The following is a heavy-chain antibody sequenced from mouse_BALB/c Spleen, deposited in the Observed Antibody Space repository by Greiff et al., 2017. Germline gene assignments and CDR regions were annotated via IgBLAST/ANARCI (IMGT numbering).Heavy chain of an antibody. Sequence: QLQQSAAELARPGGSGEMSCQASGSPFTIYTQPRGKQRPGQGLGWIGYINPSSGYTEYNQKFKDKTTLTADKSSRTAYMQLSSLTSEDSAVYYCASGYGNYAFDYWGQGTTLTVSS. D-gene: IGHD2-10*02. J-gene: IGHJ2*01. V-gene: IGHV1-4*02. CDR2: INPSSGYT. CDR1: GSPFTIYT. CDR3: ASGYGNYAFDY.